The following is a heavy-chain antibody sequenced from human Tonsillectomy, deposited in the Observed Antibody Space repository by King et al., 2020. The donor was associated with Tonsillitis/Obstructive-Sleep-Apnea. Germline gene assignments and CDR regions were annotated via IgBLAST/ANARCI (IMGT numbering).Heavy chain of an antibody. CDR2: ISYDGSNK. D-gene: IGHD5-12*01. CDR1: GFTFSSYA. Sequence: VQLVESGGGVVQPGRSLRLSCAASGFTFSSYAMHWVRQAPGKGLEWVAVISYDGSNKYYADSVKGRFTISRDNSKNTLYLQMNSLRAEDTAVSYWARVGGADEYRGYDRSYYYYMDVWGKGTTVTVSS. V-gene: IGHV3-30*01. CDR3: ARVGGADEYRGYDRSYYYYMDV. J-gene: IGHJ6*03.